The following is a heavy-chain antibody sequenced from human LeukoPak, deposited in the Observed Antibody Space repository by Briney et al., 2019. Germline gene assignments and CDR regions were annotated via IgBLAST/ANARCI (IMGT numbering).Heavy chain of an antibody. CDR3: ARGALRYLERPHDY. J-gene: IGHJ4*02. Sequence: SETLSLTCAVYGGSFSGYYWSWIRQLPGKGLEWIGEINHSGSTNYNPSLKSGVTISVDTSKNQFSLKLSSVTAADTAVYYCARGALRYLERPHDYWGQGTLVTVSS. D-gene: IGHD3-3*01. CDR2: INHSGST. V-gene: IGHV4-34*01. CDR1: GGSFSGYY.